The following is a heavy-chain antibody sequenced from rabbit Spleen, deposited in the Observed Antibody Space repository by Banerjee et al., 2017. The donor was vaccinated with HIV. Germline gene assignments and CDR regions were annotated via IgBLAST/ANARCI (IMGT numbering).Heavy chain of an antibody. CDR2: IYAGDGST. CDR3: ARDSGSSFSSYGMDL. CDR1: GFSFSSRYC. V-gene: IGHV1S45*01. J-gene: IGHJ6*01. D-gene: IGHD8-1*01. Sequence: QEQLVESGGGLVQPEGSLTLSCTASGFSFSSRYCVCWVRQAPGKGLEWIACIYAGDGSTYYANWAKGRITVSKASSTTVTLQMTSLTAADTATYFCARDSGSSFSSYGMDLWGQGTLVTVS.